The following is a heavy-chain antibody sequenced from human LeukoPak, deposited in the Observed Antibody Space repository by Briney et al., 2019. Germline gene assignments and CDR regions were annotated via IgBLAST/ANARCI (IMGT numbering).Heavy chain of an antibody. D-gene: IGHD3-16*01. Sequence: GASVKVSCKASGYTFTSYGIRWVRQAPGQGLEWMGWISAYNGNTNYAQKLQGRVTMTTDTSTSTAYMELRSLRSDDTAVYYCGRASGLAGGSYGYSGMEVWGQGTTVTVSS. CDR2: ISAYNGNT. CDR1: GYTFTSYG. J-gene: IGHJ6*02. V-gene: IGHV1-18*01. CDR3: GRASGLAGGSYGYSGMEV.